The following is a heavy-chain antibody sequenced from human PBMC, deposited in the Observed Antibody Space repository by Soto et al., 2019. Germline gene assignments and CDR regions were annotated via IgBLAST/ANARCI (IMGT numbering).Heavy chain of an antibody. CDR3: ARGLGYCSTKTCSEDWFDP. CDR1: VGSISSGDYS. Sequence: SXTLSLPCGVAVGSISSGDYSWSWIRQPRGKGLEWIGSIYHSGPTWYNPSLKSRVTISVDRSKNQFSLRLHSVTAADTAIYYCARGLGYCSTKTCSEDWFDPWGQGTPVTVSS. CDR2: IYHSGPT. J-gene: IGHJ5*02. D-gene: IGHD2-2*01. V-gene: IGHV4-30-2*01.